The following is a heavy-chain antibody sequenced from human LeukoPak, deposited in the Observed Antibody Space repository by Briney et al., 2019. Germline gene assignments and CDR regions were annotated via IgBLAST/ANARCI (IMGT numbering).Heavy chain of an antibody. CDR2: IQSSASI. D-gene: IGHD6-19*01. Sequence: SGTLSLSCTVSGGSTNNHDWSWGRESPGGGVERIRRIQSSASINYNPSIKSRFTISIYTSQNYFTLKLTSMTATDAAMYYCARASNIGWYQFDYWGQGMLVTVSS. V-gene: IGHV4-4*07. CDR3: ARASNIGWYQFDY. J-gene: IGHJ4*02. CDR1: GGSTNNHD.